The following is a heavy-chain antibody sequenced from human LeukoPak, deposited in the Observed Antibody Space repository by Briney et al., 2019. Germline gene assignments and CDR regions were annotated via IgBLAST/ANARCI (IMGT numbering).Heavy chain of an antibody. CDR1: GFTFSSYA. CDR2: ISGSGDIT. J-gene: IGHJ4*02. CDR3: AKASSSGYYYSYFDF. D-gene: IGHD3-22*01. V-gene: IGHV3-23*01. Sequence: GGSLRLSCAASGFTFSSYAMSWVRQAPGKGLEWVSAISGSGDITYYADSVKGRFTISRDNSRNTLYMQMNSLRAEDTAVYYCAKASSSGYYYSYFDFWGQGTLVTVSS.